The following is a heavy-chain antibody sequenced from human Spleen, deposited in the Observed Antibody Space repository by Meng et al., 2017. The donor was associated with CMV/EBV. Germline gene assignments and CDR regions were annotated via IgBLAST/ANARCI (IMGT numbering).Heavy chain of an antibody. CDR3: ARRVGASHHFFDF. D-gene: IGHD3-16*01. CDR2: INHHSGDT. V-gene: IGHV1-2*06. Sequence: KASGYSFTDCDMHWMRQAPGQGREWMGRINHHSGDTTYAQEVQHRAIMTTDTSTTTAYMELSGLRSDDTAIYYCARRVGASHHFFDFWGQGALVTVSS. J-gene: IGHJ4*02. CDR1: GYSFTDCD.